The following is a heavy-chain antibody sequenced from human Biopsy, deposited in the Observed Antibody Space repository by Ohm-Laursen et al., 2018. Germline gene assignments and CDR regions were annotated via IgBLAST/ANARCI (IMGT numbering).Heavy chain of an antibody. CDR3: VGGQRGPPIGVTVPGDAFDL. Sequence: SVKVSCKTSGVTFDTYAFGWVRQAPGQGLEWMGGRIPYFNTIYYARNFQDRAVITADRSARTTDIQLSGLRPDDTAVYYCVGGQRGPPIGVTVPGDAFDLWGPGTMVTVSP. CDR2: RIPYFNTI. D-gene: IGHD2/OR15-2a*01. J-gene: IGHJ3*01. V-gene: IGHV1-69*13. CDR1: GVTFDTYA.